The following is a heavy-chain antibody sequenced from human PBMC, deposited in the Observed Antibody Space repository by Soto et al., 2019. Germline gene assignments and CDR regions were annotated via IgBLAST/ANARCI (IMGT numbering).Heavy chain of an antibody. D-gene: IGHD3-9*01. Sequence: GGSLRLSCAASGFTFSSYWMSWVRQAPGKGLEWVANIKQDGSEKYYVDSVKGRFTISRDNAKNSLYLQMNSLRAEDTAVYYCARDSGDWFPSYGMDVWGQGTTVTVSS. CDR2: IKQDGSEK. CDR1: GFTFSSYW. V-gene: IGHV3-7*04. CDR3: ARDSGDWFPSYGMDV. J-gene: IGHJ6*02.